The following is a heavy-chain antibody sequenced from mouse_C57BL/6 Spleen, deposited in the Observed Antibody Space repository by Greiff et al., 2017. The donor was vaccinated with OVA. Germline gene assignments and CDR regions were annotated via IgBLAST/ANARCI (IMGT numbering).Heavy chain of an antibody. CDR1: GFTFSDYG. CDR3: ASWGGRGDD. J-gene: IGHJ2*01. CDR2: ISSGSSTI. V-gene: IGHV5-17*01. Sequence: EVKLMESGGGLVKPGGSLKLSCAASGFTFSDYGMHWVRQAPEKGLEWVAYISSGSSTIYSADTVKGRFTISRDNAKNTLFLQMTSLRSEDTAMYYCASWGGRGDDWGQGTTLTVSS.